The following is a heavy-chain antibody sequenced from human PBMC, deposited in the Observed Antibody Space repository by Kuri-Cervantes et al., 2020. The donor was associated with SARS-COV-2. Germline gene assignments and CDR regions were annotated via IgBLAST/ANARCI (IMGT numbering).Heavy chain of an antibody. CDR3: ARDFEYSSSVS. J-gene: IGHJ5*02. V-gene: IGHV4-59*01. CDR1: GGSISSYY. Sequence: SETLSLTCTVSGGSISSYYRSWIRQPPGKGLEWIGYIYYSGSTNYNPSLKSRVTVSVDTSKNQFSLKLSSVTAADTAVYYCARDFEYSSSVSWGQGTPVTVSS. CDR2: IYYSGST. D-gene: IGHD6-6*01.